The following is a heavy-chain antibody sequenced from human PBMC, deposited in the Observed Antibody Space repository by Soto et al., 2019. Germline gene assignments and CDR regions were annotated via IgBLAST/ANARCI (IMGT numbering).Heavy chain of an antibody. J-gene: IGHJ6*02. V-gene: IGHV4-34*01. CDR2: INHSGST. Sequence: SETLSLTCAVYGGSFSGYYWSWIRQPPGKGLEWIGEINHSGSTNYNPSLKSRVTISVDTSKNQFSLKLSSVTAADTAVYYCARGGDSRSWYVNYYYGMDVWGQGTTGT. D-gene: IGHD6-13*01. CDR3: ARGGDSRSWYVNYYYGMDV. CDR1: GGSFSGYY.